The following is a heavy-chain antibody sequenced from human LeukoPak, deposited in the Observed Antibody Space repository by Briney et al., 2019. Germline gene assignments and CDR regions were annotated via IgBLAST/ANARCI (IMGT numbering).Heavy chain of an antibody. CDR2: INYSGST. D-gene: IGHD3-16*01. CDR3: ARGEDPVGRGNCFDY. V-gene: IGHV4-31*03. CDR1: GGTISSGGYY. Sequence: SQTLTLTCTVSGGTISSGGYYWSWHPQHPGKGLEWIGNINYSGSTYSNPSVKRRVTISVEACKNQFSLKLRSVTAADTAVYYCARGEDPVGRGNCFDYWGQGTLVTVSS. J-gene: IGHJ4*02.